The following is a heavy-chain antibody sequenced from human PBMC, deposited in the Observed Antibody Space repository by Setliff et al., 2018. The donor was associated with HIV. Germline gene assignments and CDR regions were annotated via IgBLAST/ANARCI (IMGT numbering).Heavy chain of an antibody. CDR1: GYSISSGYY. V-gene: IGHV4-38-2*01. CDR3: ARQSTTSRDFDS. D-gene: IGHD2-2*01. CDR2: IYHSGST. J-gene: IGHJ4*02. Sequence: PSETLSLTCAVSGYSISSGYYWGWIRQPPGKGLEWIGSIYHSGSTYDSPSLKSRVTISVDTSKNQFSLKLSSVTAADTAVYYCARQSTTSRDFDSWGQGTLVTVSS.